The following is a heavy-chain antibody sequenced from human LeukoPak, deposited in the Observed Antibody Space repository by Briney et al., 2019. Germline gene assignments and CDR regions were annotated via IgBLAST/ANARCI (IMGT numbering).Heavy chain of an antibody. J-gene: IGHJ4*02. CDR1: GFTFDDYA. CDR3: AKVFTAMAMDGQIDY. Sequence: GGSLRLSCAASGFTFDDYATHWVRQAPGKGLEWVSAISGSGGSTYYADSVKGRFTISRDNSKNTLYLQMNSLRAEDTAVYYCAKVFTAMAMDGQIDYWGQGTLVTVSS. CDR2: ISGSGGST. D-gene: IGHD5-18*01. V-gene: IGHV3-23*01.